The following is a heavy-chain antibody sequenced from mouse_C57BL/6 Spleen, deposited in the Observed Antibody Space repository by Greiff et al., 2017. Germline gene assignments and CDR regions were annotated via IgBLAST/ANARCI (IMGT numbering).Heavy chain of an antibody. CDR2: INPNNGGT. V-gene: IGHV1-26*01. D-gene: IGHD2-1*01. Sequence: EVQLQQSGPELVKPGASVKISCKASGYTFTDYYMNWVKQSHGKSLEWIGDINPNNGGTSYNQKFKGKATLTVDKSSSTAYMELRSLTSEDSAVYYCARRGNSFAYWGKGTLVTVSA. J-gene: IGHJ3*01. CDR3: ARRGNSFAY. CDR1: GYTFTDYY.